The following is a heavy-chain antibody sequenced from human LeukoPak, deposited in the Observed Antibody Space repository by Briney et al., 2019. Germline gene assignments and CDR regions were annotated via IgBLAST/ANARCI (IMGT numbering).Heavy chain of an antibody. CDR1: GYSISSGYY. V-gene: IGHV4-38-2*02. Sequence: SETLSLTCTVSGYSISSGYYWGRIRQPPGKGLEWIGNIYHGGSIYYNPSLKSRVTISVDTSKNQFSLKLSSVTAADTAVYYCARARPAYSDFDYWGQGTLVTVSS. D-gene: IGHD2-15*01. J-gene: IGHJ4*02. CDR2: IYHGGSI. CDR3: ARARPAYSDFDY.